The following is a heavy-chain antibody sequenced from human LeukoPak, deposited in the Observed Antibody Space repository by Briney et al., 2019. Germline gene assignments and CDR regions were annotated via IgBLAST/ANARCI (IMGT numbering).Heavy chain of an antibody. V-gene: IGHV3-30*18. J-gene: IGHJ4*02. CDR3: AKDSGSYYFDY. CDR2: ISYDGSNK. CDR1: GFIFSTYT. D-gene: IGHD1-26*01. Sequence: GGSLRLSCAASGFIFSTYTMSWVRQAPGKGLEWVAVISYDGSNKYYADSVKGRFTISRDNSKNTLYLQMNSLRAEDTAVYYCAKDSGSYYFDYWGQGTLVTVSS.